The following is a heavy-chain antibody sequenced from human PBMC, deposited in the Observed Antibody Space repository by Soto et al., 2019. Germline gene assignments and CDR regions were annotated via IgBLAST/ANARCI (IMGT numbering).Heavy chain of an antibody. CDR1: GYTFTSSG. CDR3: ARDPGIRDYYYYGMDV. CDR2: IIPILGIA. J-gene: IGHJ6*02. V-gene: IGHV1-69*04. D-gene: IGHD1-20*01. Sequence: AASVKVSCKASGYTFTSSGISWVRQAPGQGLEWMGRIIPILGIANYAQKFQGRVTITADKSTSTAYMELSSLRSEDTAVYYCARDPGIRDYYYYGMDVWGQGTTVTVSS.